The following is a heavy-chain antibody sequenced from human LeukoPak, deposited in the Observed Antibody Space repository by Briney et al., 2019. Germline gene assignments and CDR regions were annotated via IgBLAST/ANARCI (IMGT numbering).Heavy chain of an antibody. J-gene: IGHJ4*02. CDR2: ISGSGSST. CDR1: GFTFSNYA. CDR3: AKDDTYYYDSSGYLGY. D-gene: IGHD3-22*01. V-gene: IGHV3-23*01. Sequence: GGSLRLSCAASGFTFSNYAMTWVRQAPGKGLEWVSVISGSGSSTYYADSVKGRFTISRDNSKNTLYLQMNSLRAEDTAVYYCAKDDTYYYDSSGYLGYWGQGTLVTVSS.